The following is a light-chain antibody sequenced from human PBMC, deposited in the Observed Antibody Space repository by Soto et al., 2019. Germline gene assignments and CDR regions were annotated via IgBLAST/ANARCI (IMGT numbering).Light chain of an antibody. CDR1: SSDVGGYKY. CDR2: QVS. J-gene: IGLJ3*02. CDR3: GSFTSSSTWV. V-gene: IGLV2-14*01. Sequence: QSVLTQPASVSGSPGQSITLSCTGNSSDVGGYKYVSWYQQHPGKAPKLMISQVSNRPSGVSDRFSGSKSGNTASLTIYGLQAEDEADYYCGSFTSSSTWVFGGGTTVTVL.